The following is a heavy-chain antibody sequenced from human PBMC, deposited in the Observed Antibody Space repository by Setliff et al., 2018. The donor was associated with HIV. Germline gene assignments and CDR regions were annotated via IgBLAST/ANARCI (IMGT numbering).Heavy chain of an antibody. D-gene: IGHD3-3*01. CDR2: IHYSGSS. J-gene: IGHJ6*03. V-gene: IGHV4-59*11. Sequence: KSSETLSLTCTVSGGSITGHYWSWIRQPPGKGLEWIGYIHYSGSSNYNPSLKSRVSISLDTSKKQVSLKLNSVTAADTAVYYCARGLSIFGVATLGFYSFMDVWDKGTTVTVSS. CDR3: ARGLSIFGVATLGFYSFMDV. CDR1: GGSITGHY.